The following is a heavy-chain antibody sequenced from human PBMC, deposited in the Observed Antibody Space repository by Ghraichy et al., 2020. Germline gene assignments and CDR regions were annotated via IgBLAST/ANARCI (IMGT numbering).Heavy chain of an antibody. D-gene: IGHD2-21*01. V-gene: IGHV3-66*01. CDR2: IYSGGST. CDR1: GFTVSSNY. Sequence: GGSLRLSCAASGFTVSSNYMSWVRQAPGKGLEWVSVIYSGGSTYYADSVKGRFTISRDNSKNTLYLQMNSLRAEDTAVYYCARTPSILWWGGYYFDYWGQGTLVTVSS. J-gene: IGHJ4*02. CDR3: ARTPSILWWGGYYFDY.